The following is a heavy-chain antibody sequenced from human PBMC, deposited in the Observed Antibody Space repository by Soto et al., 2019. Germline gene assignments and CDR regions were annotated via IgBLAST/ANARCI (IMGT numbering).Heavy chain of an antibody. Sequence: GGSLRLSCAASGFTFRSYALSWVRQAPGRGLECVSGISDSGAGTAYADSVKGRFTISRDNSKNTLYLQMNSLRDEDTAIYYCVKCSSSTCPNNGMDFWGQGTTVTVSS. D-gene: IGHD2-2*01. J-gene: IGHJ6*02. CDR1: GFTFRSYA. CDR2: ISDSGAGT. CDR3: VKCSSSTCPNNGMDF. V-gene: IGHV3-23*01.